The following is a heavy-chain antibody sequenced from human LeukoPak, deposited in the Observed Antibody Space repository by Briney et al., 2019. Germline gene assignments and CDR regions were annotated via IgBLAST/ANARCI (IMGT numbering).Heavy chain of an antibody. CDR3: AKEGWTSSWILSFDY. D-gene: IGHD5-18*01. CDR1: GFTFRSYG. J-gene: IGHJ4*02. Sequence: PGRSLRLSCAASGFTFRSYGMHWVRQAPGKGLEWVAVISYDGGKRYYADSVKGRFTISRDNSNNTLSLQMSSLRAEDTALYYCAKEGWTSSWILSFDYWGQGTLVTVSS. CDR2: ISYDGGKR. V-gene: IGHV3-30*18.